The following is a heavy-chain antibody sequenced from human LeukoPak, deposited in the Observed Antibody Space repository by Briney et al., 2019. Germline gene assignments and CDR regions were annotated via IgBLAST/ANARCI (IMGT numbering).Heavy chain of an antibody. CDR1: GGSISSYY. Sequence: PSETLSLTCTVSGGSISSYYWSWIRQPAGKGLEWIGRIFTSGNTNYNPSLRGRVTISFDTSKNQFSLNLSSVTAADTAVYYCARDRPHISGSPHFDYWGQGTLVTVSS. CDR3: ARDRPHISGSPHFDY. J-gene: IGHJ4*02. V-gene: IGHV4-4*07. CDR2: IFTSGNT. D-gene: IGHD6-19*01.